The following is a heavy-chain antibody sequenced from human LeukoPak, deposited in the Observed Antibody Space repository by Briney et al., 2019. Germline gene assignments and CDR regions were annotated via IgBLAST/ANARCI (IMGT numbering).Heavy chain of an antibody. CDR3: ARVRRLVHGYYYYYGMDV. Sequence: ASVKLSCKASGYTFTRYGIRWVRQASGQALEWMRCISAYNGNTNYAQKLQGRLTMTTDTSTSTAYMELRSLRSDDTAVYYCARVRRLVHGYYYYYGMDVWGQGTTVTVSS. CDR1: GYTFTRYG. V-gene: IGHV1-18*01. D-gene: IGHD6-19*01. J-gene: IGHJ6*02. CDR2: ISAYNGNT.